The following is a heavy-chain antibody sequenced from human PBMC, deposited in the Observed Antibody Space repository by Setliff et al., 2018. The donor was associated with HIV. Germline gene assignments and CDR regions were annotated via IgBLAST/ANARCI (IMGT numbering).Heavy chain of an antibody. CDR1: GYSFTSYV. V-gene: IGHV1-18*01. Sequence: RASVKVSCKASGYSFTSYVFTWVRQAPGQGLEWMGWISAHNGHTDYAQKFQDRVTMSTDTSTTTAFMELRSLISDDTAVYYCARGVPADAYAFDIWGQGTLVTVSS. CDR2: ISAHNGHT. CDR3: ARGVPADAYAFDI. D-gene: IGHD2-2*01. J-gene: IGHJ3*02.